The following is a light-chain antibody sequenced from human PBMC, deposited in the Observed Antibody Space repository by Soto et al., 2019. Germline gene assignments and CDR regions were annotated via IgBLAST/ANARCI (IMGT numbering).Light chain of an antibody. V-gene: IGKV1-27*01. J-gene: IGKJ4*01. CDR1: QGNNNY. Sequence: DIQVTQSPSSLSASVGDRVTITCRASQGNNNYLAWYQQKPGKVPKLLIYAASTLQSGVPSRFSGSGSGTDFTLTISSLQPEDVATYYCQQYSAPLTFGGGTKVDIK. CDR2: AAS. CDR3: QQYSAPLT.